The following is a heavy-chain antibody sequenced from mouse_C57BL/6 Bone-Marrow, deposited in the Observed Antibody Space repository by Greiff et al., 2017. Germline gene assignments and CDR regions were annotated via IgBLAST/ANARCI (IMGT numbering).Heavy chain of an antibody. V-gene: IGHV1-15*01. Sequence: VQLQQSGAELVRPGASVTLSCKASGYTFTDYEMHWVKQTPVHGLEWIGAIDPETGGTAYNQKFKGKAILTADKSSSTAYMELRSLTSEASAVYYCTRSLAYYSNHWDFDVWGTGTTVTVSS. CDR1: GYTFTDYE. CDR3: TRSLAYYSNHWDFDV. J-gene: IGHJ1*03. CDR2: IDPETGGT. D-gene: IGHD2-5*01.